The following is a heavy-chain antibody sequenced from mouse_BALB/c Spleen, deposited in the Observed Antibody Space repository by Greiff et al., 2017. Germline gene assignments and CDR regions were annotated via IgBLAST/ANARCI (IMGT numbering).Heavy chain of an antibody. CDR2: ISYSGST. J-gene: IGHJ4*01. V-gene: IGHV3-8*02. D-gene: IGHD2-4*01. CDR3: ATIYYDYMGYAMDY. Sequence: ESGPSLVKPSQTLSLTCSVTGDSITSGYWNWIRKFPGNKLEYMGYISYSGSTYYNPSLKSRISITRDTSKNQYYLQLNSVTTEDTATYYCATIYYDYMGYAMDYWGQGTSVTVSS. CDR1: GDSITSGY.